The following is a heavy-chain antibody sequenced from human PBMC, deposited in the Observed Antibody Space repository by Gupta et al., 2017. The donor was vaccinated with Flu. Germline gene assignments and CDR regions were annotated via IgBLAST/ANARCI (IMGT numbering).Heavy chain of an antibody. V-gene: IGHV4-39*01. CDR1: GGSISVSSTSY. Sequence: GGSISVSSTSYGGWIRQPPGKGLEWIGSINERGNADNNPSIQSRVTMSIETSKHQLSLKLTAITAADTAVDYCARHPDVDHGGQGTLVTVSS. CDR3: ARHPDVDH. J-gene: IGHJ5*02. CDR2: INERGNA.